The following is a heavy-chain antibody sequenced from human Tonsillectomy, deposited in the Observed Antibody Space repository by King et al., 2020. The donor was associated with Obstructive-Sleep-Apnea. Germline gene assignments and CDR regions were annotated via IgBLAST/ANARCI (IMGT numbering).Heavy chain of an antibody. J-gene: IGHJ4*02. CDR1: GGSINSGGYY. V-gene: IGHV4-31*03. D-gene: IGHD3-9*01. CDR2: IYYSGNT. CDR3: SRDPGYYVILTGYYNPYYFDY. Sequence: VQLQESGPGMVKPSQTLSLTCTVSGGSINSGGYYWSWIRQHPGQGLEWIGYIYYSGNTYYNPSLKSRVTISVDTSKNQVSLKLTSLTAADTAVYYCSRDPGYYVILTGYYNPYYFDYWGQGTLVTVSS.